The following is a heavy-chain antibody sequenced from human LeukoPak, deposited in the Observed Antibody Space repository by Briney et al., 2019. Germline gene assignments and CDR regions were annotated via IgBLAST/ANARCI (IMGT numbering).Heavy chain of an antibody. CDR1: GGSITTHYYY. D-gene: IGHD3-3*01. V-gene: IGHV4-39*02. J-gene: IGHJ5*02. Sequence: PSETLSLTCTVSGGSITTHYYYWSRNRQPPGKGLEWIGSISHSSNTHYTLSLQSRVTMSADTSRNNFSLELSSVTAADTAVYYCARLYFDFMSGYLGHWGQGTLVTVSS. CDR3: ARLYFDFMSGYLGH. CDR2: ISHSSNT.